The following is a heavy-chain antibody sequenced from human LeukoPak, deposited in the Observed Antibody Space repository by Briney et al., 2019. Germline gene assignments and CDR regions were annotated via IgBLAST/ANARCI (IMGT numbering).Heavy chain of an antibody. CDR1: GGSFSGYY. D-gene: IGHD6-13*01. J-gene: IGHJ1*01. CDR3: ARSPSYKQQLVHFQH. Sequence: PSETLSLTCAVYGGSFSGYYWSWIRRAPGKGLEWIGEINHSGSTNYNPSLKSRVTISVDTSKNQFSLKLSSVTAADTAVYYCARSPSYKQQLVHFQHWGQGTLVTVSS. V-gene: IGHV4-34*01. CDR2: INHSGST.